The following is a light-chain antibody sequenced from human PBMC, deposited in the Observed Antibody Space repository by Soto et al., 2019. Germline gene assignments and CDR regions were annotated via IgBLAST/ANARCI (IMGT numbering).Light chain of an antibody. J-gene: IGKJ1*01. CDR1: QAISSY. Sequence: DIQMPQSPSSLSASVGARVIITCRPSQAISSYLNWYQQKPGKAPRLLIYAASRLQSGVPSRFSGSASGTDFILTITNLQPEDFATYYCQQSFSILWTFGQGTKVDIK. CDR3: QQSFSILWT. CDR2: AAS. V-gene: IGKV1-39*01.